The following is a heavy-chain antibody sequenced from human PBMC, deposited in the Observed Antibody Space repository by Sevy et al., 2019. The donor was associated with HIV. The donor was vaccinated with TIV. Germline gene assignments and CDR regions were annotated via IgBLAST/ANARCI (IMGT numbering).Heavy chain of an antibody. V-gene: IGHV3-15*01. D-gene: IGHD3-10*01. Sequence: GGSLRLSCAASGFTFSNAWMSWVRQAPGKGLEWVGRIKSKTDGGTTDYAAPVKGRFTISRDDSKNTLYLQMNSLKTEDTAVYYCTTEILWFWESQHPWGQGTLVTVSS. CDR1: GFTFSNAW. CDR3: TTEILWFWESQHP. J-gene: IGHJ5*02. CDR2: IKSKTDGGTT.